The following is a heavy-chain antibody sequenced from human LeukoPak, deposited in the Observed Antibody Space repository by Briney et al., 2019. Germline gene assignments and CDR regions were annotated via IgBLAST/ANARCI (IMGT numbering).Heavy chain of an antibody. CDR3: ASSIVVVVADAFDI. CDR1: GGSFSGYY. CDR2: INHSGST. J-gene: IGHJ3*02. V-gene: IGHV4-34*01. D-gene: IGHD2-15*01. Sequence: KPSETLSLTCAVYGGSFSGYYWSWIRQPPGKGLEWIGEINHSGSTNYNPSLKSRVTISVDTSKNQFSLKLSSVTAADTAVYHCASSIVVVVADAFDIWGQGTMVTVSS.